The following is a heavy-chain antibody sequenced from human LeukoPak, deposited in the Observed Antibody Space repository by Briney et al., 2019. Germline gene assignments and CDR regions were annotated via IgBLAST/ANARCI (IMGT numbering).Heavy chain of an antibody. D-gene: IGHD7-27*01. CDR2: ISGRGGST. CDR3: AKDQTGMYYFDY. J-gene: IGHJ4*02. CDR1: GFTFSSYA. Sequence: GSLRLSCAASGFTFSSYAMSWVRQAPGKGLEWVSAISGRGGSTYYADSVKGRFTISRDNSKNTLYLQMNSLRAEDTAVYCCAKDQTGMYYFDYWGQGTLVTVSS. V-gene: IGHV3-23*01.